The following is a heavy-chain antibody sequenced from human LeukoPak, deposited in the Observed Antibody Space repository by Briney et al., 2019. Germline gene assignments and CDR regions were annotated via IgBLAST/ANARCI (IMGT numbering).Heavy chain of an antibody. CDR1: GGSFSGYY. Sequence: SETLSLTCAVYGGSFSGYYWSWIRQPPGKGLEWIGEINHSGSTNYNPSLKSRVTISADTSKNQFSLKLSSVTAADTAVYYCASGIAAAGCFDYWGQGTLVTVSS. V-gene: IGHV4-34*01. CDR3: ASGIAAAGCFDY. CDR2: INHSGST. J-gene: IGHJ4*02. D-gene: IGHD6-13*01.